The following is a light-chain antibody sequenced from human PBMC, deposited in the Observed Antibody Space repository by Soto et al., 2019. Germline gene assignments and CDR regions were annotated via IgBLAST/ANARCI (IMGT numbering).Light chain of an antibody. Sequence: DIPMTQSPSTLSASVGDRVTITCRASQSISSWLAWYQQKPGKVPKLLIYKASSLESGVPSRFSGSGSGTEFTLTISSLQPDDFATYYCQQYNSDSSFGQGTKLEIK. V-gene: IGKV1-5*03. CDR2: KAS. CDR1: QSISSW. J-gene: IGKJ2*01. CDR3: QQYNSDSS.